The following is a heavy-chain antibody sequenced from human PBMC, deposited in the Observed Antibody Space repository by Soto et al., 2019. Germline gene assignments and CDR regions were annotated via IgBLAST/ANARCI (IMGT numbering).Heavy chain of an antibody. Sequence: QVTLKESGPVLVKPTETLTLTCTVSGFSLSNARMGVSWIRQPPGKALEWLAHIFSNDEKSYSTSLKSRLTISNDTSKSQVVLTMTTMDPVDTATYYCARIGGYSYGNNWFDPWGQRTLVTVSS. D-gene: IGHD5-18*01. V-gene: IGHV2-26*01. CDR2: IFSNDEK. CDR3: ARIGGYSYGNNWFDP. J-gene: IGHJ5*02. CDR1: GFSLSNARMG.